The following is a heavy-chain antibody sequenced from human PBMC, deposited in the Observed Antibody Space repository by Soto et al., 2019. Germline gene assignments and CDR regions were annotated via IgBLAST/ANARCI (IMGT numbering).Heavy chain of an antibody. D-gene: IGHD6-19*01. CDR3: ARDIAVQTNERDY. V-gene: IGHV4-4*03. J-gene: IGHJ4*02. CDR2: IYHSGST. CDR1: GGSISSSNW. Sequence: QVQLQESGPGLVKPPGTLSLTCAVSGGSISSSNWWSWVRQPPGKGLEWIGEIYHSGSTNYNPSPKSRGTISADKSKNQCSLKLSSVTAADTAVYYCARDIAVQTNERDYWGQGTLVTVSS.